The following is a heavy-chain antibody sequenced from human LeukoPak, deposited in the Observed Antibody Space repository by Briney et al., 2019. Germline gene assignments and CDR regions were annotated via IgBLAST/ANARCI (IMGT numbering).Heavy chain of an antibody. CDR2: IWYDGSNK. CDR3: ARVLDNSSSRYQSLKY. V-gene: IGHV3-33*01. D-gene: IGHD2/OR15-2a*01. J-gene: IGHJ4*02. CDR1: GFTFSSYG. Sequence: GRSLRLSCAASGFTFSSYGMHWVRQAPGKGLEWVAVIWYDGSNKYYADSVKGRFTISRDNSKNTLYLQMNSLRAGDTAVYYCARVLDNSSSRYQSLKYWGQGTLVTVSS.